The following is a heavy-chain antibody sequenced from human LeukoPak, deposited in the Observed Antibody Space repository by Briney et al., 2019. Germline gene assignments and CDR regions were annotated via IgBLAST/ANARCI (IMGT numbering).Heavy chain of an antibody. D-gene: IGHD6-13*01. CDR1: GGSFSGYY. V-gene: IGHV4-34*01. CDR2: INHSGST. Sequence: PSETLSLTCAVYGGSFSGYYWSWIRQPPGKGLEWIGEINHSGSTNYNPSLKSRVTISVDTSKNQFSLKLSSVTAAGTAVYYCARGVYIAAAQYTYWGQGTLVTVSS. CDR3: ARGVYIAAAQYTY. J-gene: IGHJ4*02.